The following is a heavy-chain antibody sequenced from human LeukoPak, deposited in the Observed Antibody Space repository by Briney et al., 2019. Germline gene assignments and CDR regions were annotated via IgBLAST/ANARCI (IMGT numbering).Heavy chain of an antibody. CDR3: ARAQGAMTTGRAFDI. CDR2: SSSSGSTI. CDR1: GFTFSDYY. D-gene: IGHD4-17*01. V-gene: IGHV3-11*01. J-gene: IGHJ3*02. Sequence: GGSLGLSCAASGFTFSDYYMSWIRQAPGKGLEWVSYSSSSGSTIYYADSVKGRFTIFRDNAKNSLYLQMNSLRAEDTAVYYCARAQGAMTTGRAFDIWGQGTMVTVSS.